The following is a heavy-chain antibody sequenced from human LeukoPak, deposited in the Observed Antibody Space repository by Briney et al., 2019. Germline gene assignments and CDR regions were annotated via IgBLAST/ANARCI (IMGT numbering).Heavy chain of an antibody. V-gene: IGHV3-74*01. CDR1: GFTFTSYW. CDR2: LSSDGSNT. J-gene: IGHJ4*02. CDR3: ARVFGYFDSNGFDY. D-gene: IGHD3-9*01. Sequence: GGSLRLSCAASGFTFTSYWMHWVRQGPGKGLEWVSRLSSDGSNTAYADSVKGRFTISRDNAKSTLYLQMNSLRAEDTAVYYCARVFGYFDSNGFDYWGQGTLVTVSS.